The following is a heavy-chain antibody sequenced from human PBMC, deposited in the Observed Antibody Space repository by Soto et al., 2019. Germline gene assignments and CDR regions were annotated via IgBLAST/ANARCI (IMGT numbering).Heavy chain of an antibody. CDR1: GFTFSTFA. CDR3: AKGRSGGTYSGAILPFDY. Sequence: EVQLVESGGGLVQPGGSLRLSCAASGFTFSTFAMSWVRQRPGKGLEWVSGISGSGGSTDYADSLKGRFTISRDNSNNTLYLQMSSLRVEDTAVYYCAKGRSGGTYSGAILPFDYWGQGTLVTVSS. CDR2: ISGSGGST. D-gene: IGHD1-26*01. J-gene: IGHJ4*02. V-gene: IGHV3-23*04.